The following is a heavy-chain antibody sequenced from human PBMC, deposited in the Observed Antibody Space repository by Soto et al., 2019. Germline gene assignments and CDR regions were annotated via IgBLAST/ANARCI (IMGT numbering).Heavy chain of an antibody. J-gene: IGHJ4*02. V-gene: IGHV3-7*03. CDR1: GFTFTTCW. D-gene: IGHD3-22*01. CDR3: ASRPCEVNYYGVFDY. Sequence: PGGSLRLSCAGSGFTFTTCWMTWVRQAPGKELEWVANVNKDGSEKYYMDSVRGRFTISRDNAKNSLFLQMNSLRAEDTAVYYCASRPCEVNYYGVFDYWGQGALVTVS. CDR2: VNKDGSEK.